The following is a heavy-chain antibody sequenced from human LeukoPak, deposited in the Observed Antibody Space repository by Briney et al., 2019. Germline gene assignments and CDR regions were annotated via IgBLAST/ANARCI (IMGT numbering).Heavy chain of an antibody. J-gene: IGHJ4*02. D-gene: IGHD3-10*01. Sequence: PGGSLRLSCAASGFTFSSYEMNWVRQAPGKGLEWVSYFSSSGSTIYYADSVKGRFTISRDNAKNSLYLQMNSLRAEDTAVYYCASSTPLTSFDYWGQGTLVTVSS. V-gene: IGHV3-48*03. CDR1: GFTFSSYE. CDR3: ASSTPLTSFDY. CDR2: FSSSGSTI.